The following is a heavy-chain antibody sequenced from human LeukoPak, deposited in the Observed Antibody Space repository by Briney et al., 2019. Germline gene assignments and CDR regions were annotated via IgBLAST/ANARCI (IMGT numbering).Heavy chain of an antibody. V-gene: IGHV3-7*01. D-gene: IGHD3-9*01. Sequence: PGGSLRLSCAASGFTFSSYSMNWVRQAPGKGLEWVANIKQDGSEKYYVDSVKGRFTISRDNAKDSLYLQMNSLRAEDTAVYYCASRGAFDWLFPRDYWGQGTLVTVSS. CDR1: GFTFSSYS. CDR2: IKQDGSEK. CDR3: ASRGAFDWLFPRDY. J-gene: IGHJ4*02.